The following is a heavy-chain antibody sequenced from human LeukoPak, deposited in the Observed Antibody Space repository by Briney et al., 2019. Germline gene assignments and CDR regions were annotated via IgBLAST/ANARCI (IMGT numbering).Heavy chain of an antibody. CDR3: ARVDSVTTFDY. D-gene: IGHD4-11*01. CDR2: ISYDGSNK. J-gene: IGHJ4*02. Sequence: GGSLRLSCAASGFTFSSSVIHWVRQAPGKGLEWVAVISYDGSNKYYADSVKGRFTISRDNSKNTLYLQMNSLRAEDTAVHYCARVDSVTTFDYWGQGTLVTVSS. CDR1: GFTFSSSV. V-gene: IGHV3-30-3*01.